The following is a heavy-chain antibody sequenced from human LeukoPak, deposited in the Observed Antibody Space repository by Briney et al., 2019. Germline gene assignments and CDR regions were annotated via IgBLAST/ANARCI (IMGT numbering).Heavy chain of an antibody. CDR2: ISAYNGNT. D-gene: IGHD3-9*01. CDR1: GYTFTSYG. Sequence: GASVKVSCKASGYTFTSYGISWVRQAPGQGLEWMGWISAYNGNTNYAQKPQGRVAMTTDTSTSTAYMELRSLRSDDTAVYYCARGNLRYFDWLPQANWFDPWGRGTLVTVSS. J-gene: IGHJ5*02. CDR3: ARGNLRYFDWLPQANWFDP. V-gene: IGHV1-18*01.